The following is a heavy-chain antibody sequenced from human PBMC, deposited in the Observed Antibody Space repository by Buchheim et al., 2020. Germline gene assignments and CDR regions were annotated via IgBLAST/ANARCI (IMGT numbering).Heavy chain of an antibody. Sequence: QVQLVESGGGVGQPGRSLGLSCAASGFTFSSYGMHWVRQAPGKGLEWVAVIYYDGSNKYYADSVKGRFTISRDTSKNTLSLQMNSLRAEDTAVYYCARQGATQVGFAMDVWGQGTT. D-gene: IGHD1-26*01. J-gene: IGHJ6*02. V-gene: IGHV3-33*01. CDR1: GFTFSSYG. CDR2: IYYDGSNK. CDR3: ARQGATQVGFAMDV.